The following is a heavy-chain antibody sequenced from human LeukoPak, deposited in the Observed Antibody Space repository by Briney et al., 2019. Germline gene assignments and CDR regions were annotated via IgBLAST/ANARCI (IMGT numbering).Heavy chain of an antibody. J-gene: IGHJ4*02. V-gene: IGHV3-7*03. CDR2: IKQDGSEK. CDR1: GFTFSSYW. CDR3: ARDGRLRKITMVRVGGKDYFDY. D-gene: IGHD3-10*01. Sequence: GGSLRLSCAASGFTFSSYWMSWVRQAPGKGLEWVANIKQDGSEKYYVDSVKGRFTISRDNAKNSLYLQMNSLRAEDTAVYYCARDGRLRKITMVRVGGKDYFDYWGQGTLVTVSS.